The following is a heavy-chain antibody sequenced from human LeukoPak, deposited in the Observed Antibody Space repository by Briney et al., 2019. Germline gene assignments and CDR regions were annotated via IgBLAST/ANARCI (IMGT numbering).Heavy chain of an antibody. J-gene: IGHJ3*02. D-gene: IGHD3-3*01. CDR3: ARGSGYYFSDAFDI. V-gene: IGHV4-39*07. CDR2: IYYSGST. Sequence: SETLSLTCTVSGGSISSSSYYWGWIRQPPGKGLEWIGSIYYSGSTYYNPSLKSRVTISVDTSKNQFSLKLSSVTAADTAVYYCARGSGYYFSDAFDIWGQGTMVTVSS. CDR1: GGSISSSSYY.